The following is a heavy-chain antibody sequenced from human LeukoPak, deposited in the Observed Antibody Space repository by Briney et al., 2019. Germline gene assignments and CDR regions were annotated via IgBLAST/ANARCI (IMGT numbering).Heavy chain of an antibody. CDR3: ARESSIFQVVARSYMDV. V-gene: IGHV3-72*01. Sequence: PGGSLRLSCAASGFSFSNHYINWARQTPGKALEWGGRTRNKAESYKTEYAASVKGRFTISSDDSKQSLFLHMNSLKTEDTAVYYCARESSIFQVVARSYMDVWGKGTTVTVSS. CDR1: GFSFSNHY. CDR2: TRNKAESYKT. D-gene: IGHD3-3*01. J-gene: IGHJ6*03.